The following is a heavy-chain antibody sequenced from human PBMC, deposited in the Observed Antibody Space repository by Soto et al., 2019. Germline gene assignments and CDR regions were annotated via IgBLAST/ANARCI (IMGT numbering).Heavy chain of an antibody. J-gene: IGHJ4*02. CDR3: SRGYPPRDQLGNLPGAF. D-gene: IGHD1-1*01. CDR2: INPSGGST. Sequence: QVQLVQSGAEVMQPGASVKVSCKASGYTFTSYYIQWVRQAPGQGLEWMGIINPSGGSTNYAQKFQGRVTMTRDTSTSTVYMELSSLRSEDTALYYCSRGYPPRDQLGNLPGAFWGQGTLVTVSS. V-gene: IGHV1-46*03. CDR1: GYTFTSYY.